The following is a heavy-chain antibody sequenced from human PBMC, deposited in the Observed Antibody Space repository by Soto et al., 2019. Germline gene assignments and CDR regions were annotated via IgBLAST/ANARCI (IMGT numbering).Heavy chain of an antibody. J-gene: IGHJ4*02. D-gene: IGHD3-9*01. CDR2: IYYSGST. V-gene: IGHV4-39*02. Sequence: QLQLQESGPGLVKPSETLSLTCTVSGGSISSSSYYWGWIRQPPGKGLEWIGCIYYSGSTYYNPSLKSRVTISVDTSKHQFSLKLSSVTAADTAVYYCAREDYDILTGRPYYFDYWGQGTLVTVSS. CDR3: AREDYDILTGRPYYFDY. CDR1: GGSISSSSYY.